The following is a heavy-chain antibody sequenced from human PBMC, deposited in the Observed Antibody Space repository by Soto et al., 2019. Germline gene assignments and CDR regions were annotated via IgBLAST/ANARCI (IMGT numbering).Heavy chain of an antibody. CDR3: AREVAVARYDY. Sequence: EVQLVESGGGLVRPGGSLRLSCAASGFTFNTYGMDWVRQAPGKGLEWLSYMSSSGSAQFYADSVQGRFTISRDNAKNSLYLQMNSLRAEDTAVYYCAREVAVARYDYWGQGTLVTVSS. V-gene: IGHV3-48*01. J-gene: IGHJ4*02. CDR1: GFTFNTYG. D-gene: IGHD6-19*01. CDR2: MSSSGSAQ.